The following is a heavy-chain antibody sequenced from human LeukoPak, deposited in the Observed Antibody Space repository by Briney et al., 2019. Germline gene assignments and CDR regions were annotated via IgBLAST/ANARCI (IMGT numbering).Heavy chain of an antibody. J-gene: IGHJ6*02. CDR3: ARARGGPYTTFYHYGMDV. CDR2: INHSGST. Sequence: NPSETLSLTCAVYGGSFSGYYWNWIRQPPGKGLEWIGEINHSGSTTYNTSLKSRVTISVDTSKNQSSLKLSSVTAADTAVEYCARARGGPYTTFYHYGMDVWGQGTTVTVSS. V-gene: IGHV4-34*01. CDR1: GGSFSGYY. D-gene: IGHD1-1*01.